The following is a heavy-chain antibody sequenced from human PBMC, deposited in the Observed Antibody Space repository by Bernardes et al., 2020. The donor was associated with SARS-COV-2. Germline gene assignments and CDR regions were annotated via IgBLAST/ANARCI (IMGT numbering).Heavy chain of an antibody. CDR1: GFIFSNHW. CDR3: ARGGSSFAFPHEH. V-gene: IGHV3-74*01. Sequence: GGYLRLSCVASGFIFSNHWMHWVRQAPGKGLVWVSRMNMDGSITDYADSVKGRFTISRDNARNTLYLQMSSLRAEDTAVYFCARGGSSFAFPHEHWGQGALVTVST. J-gene: IGHJ1*01. D-gene: IGHD1-26*01. CDR2: MNMDGSIT.